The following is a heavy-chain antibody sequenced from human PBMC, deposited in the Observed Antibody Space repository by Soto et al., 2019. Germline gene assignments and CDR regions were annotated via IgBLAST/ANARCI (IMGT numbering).Heavy chain of an antibody. CDR1: GGSIRSGGYY. D-gene: IGHD5-18*01. J-gene: IGHJ6*02. CDR3: ARDRLMATAGTARHYFGLDV. CDR2: IYYSGNT. Sequence: LSLTCTVSGGSIRSGGYYWSWVRQNPRRGLEWIGNIYYSGNTYYNPSLKSRLTISVDTSKNQFSLNLSSVTAADTAVYYCARDRLMATAGTARHYFGLDVWVQGTTVTVSS. V-gene: IGHV4-31*03.